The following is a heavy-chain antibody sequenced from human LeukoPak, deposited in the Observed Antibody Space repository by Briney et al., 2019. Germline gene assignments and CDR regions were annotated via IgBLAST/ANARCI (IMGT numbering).Heavy chain of an antibody. CDR1: GGSFSGYY. D-gene: IGHD4-17*01. V-gene: IGHV4-34*01. CDR3: ARESYGDYAVDY. Sequence: SETLSLTCAVYGGSFSGYYWSWIRQPPGKGLEWIGEINHSGSTNYNPSLKSRVTTSVDTSKNQFSLKLSSVTAADTAVYYCARESYGDYAVDYWGQGTLVTVSS. J-gene: IGHJ4*02. CDR2: INHSGST.